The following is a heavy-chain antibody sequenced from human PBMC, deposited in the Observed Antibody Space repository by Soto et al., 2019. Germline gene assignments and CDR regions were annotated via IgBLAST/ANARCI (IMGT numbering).Heavy chain of an antibody. D-gene: IGHD1-26*01. CDR1: GFNFNSYA. CDR3: TGGSNSVY. Sequence: QAGGSLRLSCAASGFNFNSYAMSWVRQAPGKGLEWVSHIGANGDSIYYADSVKGRFTISRDNSKNTLYLQMTGLRAEDTAVYYCTGGSNSVYWGQGALVTVSS. CDR2: IGANGDSI. V-gene: IGHV3-23*01. J-gene: IGHJ4*02.